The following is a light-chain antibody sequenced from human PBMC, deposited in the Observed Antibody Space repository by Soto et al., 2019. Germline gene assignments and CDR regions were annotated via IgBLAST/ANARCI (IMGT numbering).Light chain of an antibody. V-gene: IGKV4-1*01. CDR1: QSVLYSSNNKNY. CDR3: QQYESTPPT. CDR2: WAS. J-gene: IGKJ2*01. Sequence: DLVMTQSPDSLAVSLGERATINCKSSQSVLYSSNNKNYLAWYQQRPGQPPKLLIYWASTRESGVPDRFSGSGPGAEFTLTITSLQAVDVAVYYCQQYESTPPTFGQGTKLEI.